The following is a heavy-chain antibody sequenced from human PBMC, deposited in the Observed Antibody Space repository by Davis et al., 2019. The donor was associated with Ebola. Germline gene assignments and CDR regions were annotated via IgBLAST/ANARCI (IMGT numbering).Heavy chain of an antibody. D-gene: IGHD3-22*01. J-gene: IGHJ4*02. CDR1: GDSISSGSYY. V-gene: IGHV4-61*02. CDR3: ARDRHDSSGYGV. CDR2: IYSTGRT. Sequence: SETLSLTCSVSGDSISSGSYYWSWIRQPAGKGLEWIGRIYSTGRTDYNPSLKSRVTISADTSKNQFSLKLSSVTAADTAVYYCARDRHDSSGYGVWGQGTLVTVSS.